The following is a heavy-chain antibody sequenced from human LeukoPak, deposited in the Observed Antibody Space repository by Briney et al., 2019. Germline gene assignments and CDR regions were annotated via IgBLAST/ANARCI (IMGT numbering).Heavy chain of an antibody. V-gene: IGHV3-7*01. CDR1: GFTFSSYW. Sequence: RGSLRLSCAASGFTFSSYWMTWVRQAPGKGLEWVANIKQDGGEKNYVDSVKGRFTISGDNAKNSLYLQMNSLRAEDTAVYYCARVDSSSWSDDAFDIWGQGTMVTVSS. D-gene: IGHD6-13*01. CDR3: ARVDSSSWSDDAFDI. J-gene: IGHJ3*02. CDR2: IKQDGGEK.